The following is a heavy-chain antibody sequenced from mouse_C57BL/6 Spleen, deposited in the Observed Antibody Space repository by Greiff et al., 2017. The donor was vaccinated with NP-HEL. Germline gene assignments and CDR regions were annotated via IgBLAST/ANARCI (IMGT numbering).Heavy chain of an antibody. D-gene: IGHD2-4*01. CDR3: ARSRDYLFAY. J-gene: IGHJ3*01. Sequence: QVQLQQPGAELVKPGASVKLSCKASGYTFTSYWMQWVKQRPGQGLEWIGEIDPSDSSTNYNQKFKGKATLTVDTSSSTAYMQLSSLTSEDAAVYYCARSRDYLFAYWGQGTLVTVSA. V-gene: IGHV1-50*01. CDR1: GYTFTSYW. CDR2: IDPSDSST.